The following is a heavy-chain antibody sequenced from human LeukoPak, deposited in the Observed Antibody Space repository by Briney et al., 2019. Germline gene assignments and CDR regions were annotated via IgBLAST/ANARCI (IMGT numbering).Heavy chain of an antibody. D-gene: IGHD3-22*01. V-gene: IGHV3-23*01. CDR2: IPGSGGAT. J-gene: IGHJ6*02. Sequence: PGGSLRLSCEASGFTFSSYAIRWVRQAPGTGLEWVSSIPGSGGATYYADPVRGRFSISRDSSKNTVYLQMNSLRDEDTAVYYCARARPWDSSRSYYFGMDVWGHGTTVTVSS. CDR3: ARARPWDSSRSYYFGMDV. CDR1: GFTFSSYA.